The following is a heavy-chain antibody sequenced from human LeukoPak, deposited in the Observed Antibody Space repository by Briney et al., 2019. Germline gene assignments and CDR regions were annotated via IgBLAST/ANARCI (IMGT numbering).Heavy chain of an antibody. CDR1: GYTFTSYG. CDR3: ARSFTFGGFIDRRFAP. D-gene: IGHD3-16*02. V-gene: IGHV1-18*01. CDR2: ISAYNGNT. J-gene: IGHJ5*02. Sequence: ASVKVSCKASGYTFTSYGISWVRQAPGQGLEWMGWISAYNGNTNYAQKLQGRVTMTTDTSTSTAYMELRSLRSDDTAVYYCARSFTFGGFIDRRFAPWGQGPLVTVSS.